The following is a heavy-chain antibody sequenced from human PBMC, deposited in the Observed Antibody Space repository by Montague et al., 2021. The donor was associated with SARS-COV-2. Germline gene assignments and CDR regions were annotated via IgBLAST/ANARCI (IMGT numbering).Heavy chain of an antibody. CDR1: GDSVSINTAA. Sequence: CAISGDSVSINTAAWKWNRQSPSRRLERLGRTYYRSKRNYDYAVSVKSRMTISPDTSKNQFSLQLSSVTPEDRAVYYCTRDPRYSLSWSFDYWGQGTLVTVSS. CDR3: TRDPRYSLSWSFDY. CDR2: TYYRSKRNY. D-gene: IGHD6-13*01. V-gene: IGHV6-1*01. J-gene: IGHJ4*02.